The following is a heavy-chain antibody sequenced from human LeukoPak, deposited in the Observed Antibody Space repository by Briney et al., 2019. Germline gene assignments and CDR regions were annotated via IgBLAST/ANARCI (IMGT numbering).Heavy chain of an antibody. CDR3: ARVSRASLWLPLDS. V-gene: IGHV4-59*08. D-gene: IGHD5-18*01. Sequence: SETLSLTCIVSGDSISSSYWSGVRQPPGKGLEWIGYIHYTGSTNYNPSLRSRVPISIDTSKNQFSLKLSSVTAADTPLYYCARVSRASLWLPLDSWGQGTLVTVSS. J-gene: IGHJ4*02. CDR1: GDSISSSY. CDR2: IHYTGST.